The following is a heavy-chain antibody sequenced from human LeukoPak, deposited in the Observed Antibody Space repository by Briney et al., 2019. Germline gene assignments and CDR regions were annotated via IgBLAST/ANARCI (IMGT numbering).Heavy chain of an antibody. V-gene: IGHV4-59*12. CDR3: ARVGYYYDSSGYYAYFDY. J-gene: IGHJ4*02. CDR2: IYYSGST. CDR1: GGSISSYY. D-gene: IGHD3-22*01. Sequence: SETLSLTCTVSGGSISSYYWSWIRQPPGKGLEWIAYIYYSGSTNYNPSLKSRVTISVDTSKNQFSLKLSSVTAADTAVYYCARVGYYYDSSGYYAYFDYWGQGTLVTVSS.